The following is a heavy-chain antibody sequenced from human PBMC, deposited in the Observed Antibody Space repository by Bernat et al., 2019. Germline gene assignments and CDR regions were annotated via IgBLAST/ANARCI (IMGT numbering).Heavy chain of an antibody. V-gene: IGHV1/OR15-3*01. J-gene: IGHJ6*01. CDR2: IFPGSGST. CDR1: GYTFTYYY. CDR3: ARTYYSKGMDY. Sequence: QVQLQQSGPELVKPGASVKISCKASGYTFTYYYINWVKQRPGQGLEWIGWIFPGSGSTYYNEKFKGKATLTVDKSSITAYMLLSSLTSEDSAVYFCARTYYSKGMDYWGQGTSVTVSS. D-gene: IGHD4-11*01.